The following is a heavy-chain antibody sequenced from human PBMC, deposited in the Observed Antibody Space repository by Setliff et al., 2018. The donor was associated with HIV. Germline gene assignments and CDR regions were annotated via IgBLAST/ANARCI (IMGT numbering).Heavy chain of an antibody. D-gene: IGHD2-8*01. J-gene: IGHJ6*03. CDR2: IYYSGST. V-gene: IGHV4-59*08. Sequence: SETLSLTCTVSGGSIWNYYWSWIRQPPGKGLEWIGTIYYSGSTYYNPSLKSRVTISVDTSKTQFSLKLSSVTAADTAVYYCARVLMVYAIGNYYYYMDVWGKGTTVTVSS. CDR1: GGSIWNYY. CDR3: ARVLMVYAIGNYYYYMDV.